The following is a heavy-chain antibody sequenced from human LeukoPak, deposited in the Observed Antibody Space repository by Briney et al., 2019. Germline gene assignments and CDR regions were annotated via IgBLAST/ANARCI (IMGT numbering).Heavy chain of an antibody. CDR1: GGTFSSYA. CDR2: IIPIFGTA. V-gene: IGHV1-69*05. D-gene: IGHD6-13*01. Sequence: SVKVSCKGSGGTFSSYAISWVRQAPGQGLEWMGRIIPIFGTANYAQKFQGRVTITTDESTNTAYMELSSLRSEDTAVYYCARDESIAAAGPGFAYWGQGTLVTVSS. J-gene: IGHJ4*02. CDR3: ARDESIAAAGPGFAY.